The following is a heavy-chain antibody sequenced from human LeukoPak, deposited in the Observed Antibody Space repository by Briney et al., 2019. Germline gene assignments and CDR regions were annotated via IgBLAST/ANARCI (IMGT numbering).Heavy chain of an antibody. Sequence: ESGPALVKPTQTLTLTCTFSGFSLSTSGMRVXXXXXXXXXXXEWLARIDWDDDKFYSTSLKTRLTISKDTSKNQVVLTMTNMDPVDTATYYCARSSGYDLNFDYWGQGTLVTVSS. V-gene: IGHV2-70*04. J-gene: IGHJ4*02. CDR3: ARSSGYDLNFDY. CDR1: GFSLSTSGMR. CDR2: IDWDDDK. D-gene: IGHD5-12*01.